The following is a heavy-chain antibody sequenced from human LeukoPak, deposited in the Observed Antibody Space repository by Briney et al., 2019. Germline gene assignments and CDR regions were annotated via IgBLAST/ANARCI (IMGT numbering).Heavy chain of an antibody. CDR3: AKDLGSSSSGLPGY. Sequence: PGGSLRLSCAASGFTFSSYAMSWVRQAPGKGLEWVSAISGSGGSTYYADSVKGRFTISRDNSKNTLYLQMNSLRAEDTAVYYCAKDLGSSSSGLPGYWGQGTLVTVSS. V-gene: IGHV3-23*01. D-gene: IGHD6-6*01. CDR1: GFTFSSYA. CDR2: ISGSGGST. J-gene: IGHJ4*02.